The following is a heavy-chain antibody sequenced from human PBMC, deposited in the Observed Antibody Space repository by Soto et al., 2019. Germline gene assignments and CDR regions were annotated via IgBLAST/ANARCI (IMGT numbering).Heavy chain of an antibody. CDR3: ARDTGRASADL. CDR1: GFTFSYYE. CDR2: ISHTDRLT. V-gene: IGHV3-48*03. J-gene: IGHJ5*02. D-gene: IGHD6-13*01. Sequence: EVQLAESGGDLVQPGGSLRLSCVGSGFTFSYYEMNWGRQAPGKGLERVAFISHTDRLTHYPDSVKGRFTISRDNAQNSLYLEMTSLRVEDTGVYYCARDTGRASADLWGQGTLVTVSS.